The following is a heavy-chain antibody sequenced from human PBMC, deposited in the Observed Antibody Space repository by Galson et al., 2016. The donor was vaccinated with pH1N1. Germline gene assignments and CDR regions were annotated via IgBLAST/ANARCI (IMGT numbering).Heavy chain of an antibody. D-gene: IGHD3-22*01. J-gene: IGHJ5*02. CDR2: ISGGGSST. CDR1: GFTFSSYG. Sequence: SLRLSCAVSGFTFSSYGMCWLRQAPGKGLEWLAAISGGGSSTYHEDSVKGRFTISRDNSKNTLYLQMSSLTAEDTAVYFCAKYDGSGYYYSRRLSWGQGTLVTVSS. CDR3: AKYDGSGYYYSRRLS. V-gene: IGHV3-23*01.